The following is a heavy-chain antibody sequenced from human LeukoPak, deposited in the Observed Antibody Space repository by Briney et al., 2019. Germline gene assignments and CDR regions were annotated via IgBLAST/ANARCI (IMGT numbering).Heavy chain of an antibody. CDR2: ISPSGGST. Sequence: GASVKVSCKAFGYTFTSNYMHWVRQAPGQGPEWMGVISPSGGSTTYAQKFQGRVTLTRDTSISTAYMELSRLRSDDTAVYYCARELRIAVAGTRWFDPWGQGTLVTVSS. V-gene: IGHV1-46*01. CDR1: GYTFTSNY. J-gene: IGHJ5*02. D-gene: IGHD6-19*01. CDR3: ARELRIAVAGTRWFDP.